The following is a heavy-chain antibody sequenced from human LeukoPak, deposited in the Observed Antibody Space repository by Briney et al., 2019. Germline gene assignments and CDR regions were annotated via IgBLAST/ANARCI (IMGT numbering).Heavy chain of an antibody. CDR2: ISYDGSNK. D-gene: IGHD2-21*02. V-gene: IGHV3-30-3*01. CDR1: GFTFSSYA. Sequence: GGSLRLSCAASGFTFSSYAMHWVRQAPGKGLEWVAVISYDGSNKYYADSVKGRFTISRDNSKNTLYLQMNSLRAEDTAVYYCARVGDVVVTAIGYWGQGTLGTVSS. CDR3: ARVGDVVVTAIGY. J-gene: IGHJ4*02.